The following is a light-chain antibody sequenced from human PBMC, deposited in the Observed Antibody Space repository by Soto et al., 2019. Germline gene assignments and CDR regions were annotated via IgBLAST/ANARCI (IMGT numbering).Light chain of an antibody. V-gene: IGKV2-28*01. CDR2: LAS. J-gene: IGKJ1*01. CDR1: QNLQHNNGYNY. CDR3: MQTLQTPT. Sequence: EIVMTQSPLSLPVTPGEPASISCRSSQNLQHNNGYNYLDWYLQKPGQSPQLLISLASNRASGVPDRFSGSGSGTGFTLKISRVEAEDVGLYYCMQTLQTPTFGQGTKVDIK.